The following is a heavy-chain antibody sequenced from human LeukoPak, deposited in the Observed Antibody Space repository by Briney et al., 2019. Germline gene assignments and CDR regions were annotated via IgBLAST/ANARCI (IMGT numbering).Heavy chain of an antibody. CDR1: GYTFTSYY. CDR2: ISTSGGST. Sequence: ASVKVSCKASGYTFTSYYMHWVRQAPGQGLEWMGIISTSGGSTSYAQKFQGRVTMTRDMSTSTVYMEVSSLRSEDTAVYYCARGIGEQWLDRDCGYWGQGTLVTVSS. CDR3: ARGIGEQWLDRDCGY. J-gene: IGHJ4*02. V-gene: IGHV1-46*01. D-gene: IGHD6-19*01.